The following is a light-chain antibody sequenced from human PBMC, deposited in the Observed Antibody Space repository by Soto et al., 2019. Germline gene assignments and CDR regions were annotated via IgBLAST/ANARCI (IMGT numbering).Light chain of an antibody. V-gene: IGKV1-27*01. Sequence: DIQMTQSPSSLSASVGDRVTITCRASQGISNYLAWYHQKPGKVPKLLIYAASTLQSGVPSRFSGSGSGTDFTLTISSLQPEDVATFYCLKYNSAPWTFGQGTKVEIK. CDR1: QGISNY. CDR3: LKYNSAPWT. J-gene: IGKJ1*01. CDR2: AAS.